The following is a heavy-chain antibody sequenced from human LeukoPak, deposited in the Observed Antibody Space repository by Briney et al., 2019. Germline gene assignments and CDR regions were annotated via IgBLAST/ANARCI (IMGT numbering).Heavy chain of an antibody. Sequence: GSLRLSCAASGLSFSSYGMHWVRQAPGKGLEWVAFIQYDGSNKFYADSVKGRFTISRDNSKNTLYLQMNSLRAEDTAVYYCARDDYGIDLYGFDIWGQGTMVTVSS. CDR1: GLSFSSYG. D-gene: IGHD4-17*01. J-gene: IGHJ3*02. CDR2: IQYDGSNK. V-gene: IGHV3-30*06. CDR3: ARDDYGIDLYGFDI.